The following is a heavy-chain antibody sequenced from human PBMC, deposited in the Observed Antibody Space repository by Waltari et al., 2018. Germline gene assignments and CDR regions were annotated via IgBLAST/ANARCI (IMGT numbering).Heavy chain of an antibody. V-gene: IGHV4-38-2*01. CDR2: IYHSGRP. Sequence: QVQLQESGPGLVKPSETLSLTCAVSGYSISSGYYWGWIRQPPGKGLEWIGSIYHSGRPYYNPSLKSRVTISVDTSKNQFSLKLSSVTAADTAVYYCAISGASNDAFDIWGQGTMVTVSS. CDR3: AISGASNDAFDI. J-gene: IGHJ3*02. CDR1: GYSISSGYY. D-gene: IGHD3-10*01.